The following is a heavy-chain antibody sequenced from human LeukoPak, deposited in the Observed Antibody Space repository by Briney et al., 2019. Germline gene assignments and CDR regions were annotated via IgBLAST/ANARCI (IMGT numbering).Heavy chain of an antibody. J-gene: IGHJ5*02. CDR1: GGAISSGYY. D-gene: IGHD2-2*01. Sequence: PSETLSLTCTVSGGAISSGYYWGWIRQPPGKGLQWIGSIYHSGSTDYNPSLDRRVTMSVDKSKSQFSLRLGSVTAADTAAYYCAKGVKCSSGSCDAFDRWGQGTPVTVSS. CDR2: IYHSGST. V-gene: IGHV4-38-2*02. CDR3: AKGVKCSSGSCDAFDR.